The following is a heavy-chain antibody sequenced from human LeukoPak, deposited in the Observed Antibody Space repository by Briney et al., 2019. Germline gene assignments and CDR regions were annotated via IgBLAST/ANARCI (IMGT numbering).Heavy chain of an antibody. D-gene: IGHD1-26*01. CDR2: IHYTGNT. J-gene: IGHJ5*02. Sequence: SETLSLTCAVSGGSISTYYWSWIRQPPGKGLEWIGYIHYTGNTNYNPSLKSRVTISLDTSKNQFSLKLSSVTAADTAVYYCAREGTGASRWFDPWGQGTLVTVFS. CDR1: GGSISTYY. V-gene: IGHV4-59*01. CDR3: AREGTGASRWFDP.